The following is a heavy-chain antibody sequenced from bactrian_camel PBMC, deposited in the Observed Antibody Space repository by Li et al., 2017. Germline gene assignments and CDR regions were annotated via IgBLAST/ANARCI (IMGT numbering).Heavy chain of an antibody. CDR1: RYTYKRNC. CDR2: LWIGGATT. D-gene: IGHD5*01. CDR3: AADVATTGPVSWCGLGGSQYQW. Sequence: HVQLVESGGGSVQAGGSLTLSCAAGRYTYKRNCMGWFRQRPGKDREGLAVLWIGGATTTYADSVKGRFIITRDKAKNTVYLQMNSLRPEDTAMYYCAADVATTGPVSWCGLGGSQYQWWGQGTQVTVS. V-gene: IGHV3-3*01. J-gene: IGHJ4*01.